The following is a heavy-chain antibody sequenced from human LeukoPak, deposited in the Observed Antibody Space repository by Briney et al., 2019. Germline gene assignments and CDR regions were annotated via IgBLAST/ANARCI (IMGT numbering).Heavy chain of an antibody. V-gene: IGHV3-53*01. D-gene: IGHD1-26*01. CDR3: AREVGGGATNYFDY. J-gene: IGHJ4*02. CDR1: EFTFSSYG. Sequence: GGSLRLSCAAAEFTFSSYGMSWVRQAPGKGLEWVSVIYSADSAYYADSVRGRFTISRDNSKNTLYLQMNSLRADDTAVYYCAREVGGGATNYFDYWGQGTLVTVSS. CDR2: IYSADSA.